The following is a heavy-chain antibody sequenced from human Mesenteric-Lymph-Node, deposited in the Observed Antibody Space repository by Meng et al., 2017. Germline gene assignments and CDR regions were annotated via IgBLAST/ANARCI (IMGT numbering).Heavy chain of an antibody. CDR1: GYTFIGYY. D-gene: IGHD2-2*01. CDR2: INPNSGGT. J-gene: IGHJ4*02. V-gene: IGHV1-2*02. Sequence: ASVKVSCKASGYTFIGYYMHWVRQAPGQGLEWMGWINPNSGGTNYAQKFQGRVTMTRDTSTSTAYMELRSLTSDDTAVYYCVSQYHDYRYWGQGTLVTVSS. CDR3: VSQYHDYRY.